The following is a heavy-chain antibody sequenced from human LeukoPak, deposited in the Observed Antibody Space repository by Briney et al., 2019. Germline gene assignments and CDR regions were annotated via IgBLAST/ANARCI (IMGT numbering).Heavy chain of an antibody. CDR2: IYYSGST. D-gene: IGHD3-10*01. J-gene: IGHJ4*02. CDR1: GGSISSSSYY. CDR3: ARHWSGFGEFNYFDY. V-gene: IGHV4-39*01. Sequence: SETLSLTCTVSGGSISSSSYYWGWIRQPPGKGLEWIGSIYYSGSTYYNPSLKSRVTISVDTSKNQFSLKLSSVTAADTAVYYCARHWSGFGEFNYFDYWGQGTLVTVSS.